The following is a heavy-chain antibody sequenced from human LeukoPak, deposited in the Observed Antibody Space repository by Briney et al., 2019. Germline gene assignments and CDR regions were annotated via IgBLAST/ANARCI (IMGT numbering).Heavy chain of an antibody. V-gene: IGHV6-1*01. D-gene: IGHD1-7*01. Sequence: SQTLSLTFAISGDSVSSNSAAWNWIRQSPSRGLEWLGRTYYMSKWYNDYAISVKSRITINPDTSKNQFSLHLNSVTPEDTAVYYCARSHWNYDNWFDPWGQGTLVTVSS. CDR1: GDSVSSNSAA. J-gene: IGHJ5*02. CDR3: ARSHWNYDNWFDP. CDR2: TYYMSKWYN.